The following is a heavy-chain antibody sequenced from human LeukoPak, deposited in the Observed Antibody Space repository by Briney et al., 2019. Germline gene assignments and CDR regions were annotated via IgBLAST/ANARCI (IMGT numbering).Heavy chain of an antibody. CDR3: ASYTGNYFYFYYMDV. CDR1: GFTFSSYA. J-gene: IGHJ6*03. V-gene: IGHV3-30*07. Sequence: PGRSLRLSCAASGFTFSSYAMHWVRQAPGKGLEWEAVISYDGSNKYYADSVKGRFTISRDISKNTLHLQMNSLGAEDTAVYYCASYTGNYFYFYYMDVWGKGTTVSVSS. CDR2: ISYDGSNK. D-gene: IGHD1-1*01.